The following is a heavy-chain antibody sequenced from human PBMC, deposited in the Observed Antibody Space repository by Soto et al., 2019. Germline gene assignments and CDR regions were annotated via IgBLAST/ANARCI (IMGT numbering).Heavy chain of an antibody. D-gene: IGHD3-22*01. CDR1: GYSFTSYW. CDR3: ASGGYYYDSSGYYYWFDP. CDR2: IYPGDSDT. Sequence: GESLKISCKGSGYSFTSYWIGWVRQMPGKGLEWMGIIYPGDSDTRYSPSFQGQVTISADKSISTAFLQWSSLKASDTAMYYCASGGYYYDSSGYYYWFDPWGQGTLVTVS. J-gene: IGHJ5*02. V-gene: IGHV5-51*01.